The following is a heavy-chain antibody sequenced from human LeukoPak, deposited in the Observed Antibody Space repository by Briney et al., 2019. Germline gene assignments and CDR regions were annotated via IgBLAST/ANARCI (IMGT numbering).Heavy chain of an antibody. CDR1: RYSFTSYW. CDR2: IYPGDSDT. V-gene: IGHV5-51*01. J-gene: IGHJ4*02. D-gene: IGHD5-18*01. Sequence: GESLKISCTGSRYSFTSYWIGWVRQTPAKGLEWTGIIYPGDSDTRYSPSFQGQVTVSADKSITTTYLQWSSLNDSDTAIYYRARRGRYSYGPYFDYWGQGTLVTVSS. CDR3: ARRGRYSYGPYFDY.